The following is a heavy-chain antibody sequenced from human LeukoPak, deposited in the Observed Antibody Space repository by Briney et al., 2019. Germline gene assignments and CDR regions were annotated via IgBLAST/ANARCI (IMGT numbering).Heavy chain of an antibody. Sequence: GGSLRLSCVGSGFTFSNYAMSWVRQAPGKGLDWVSVISGSAHKIRYADSVRGRFTISSDNSENTVYLQMNNLRGEDTAIYYCAGRITGYSSGYVFWGQGTLVTVSS. D-gene: IGHD5-18*01. CDR3: AGRITGYSSGYVF. V-gene: IGHV3-23*01. CDR2: ISGSAHKI. J-gene: IGHJ4*02. CDR1: GFTFSNYA.